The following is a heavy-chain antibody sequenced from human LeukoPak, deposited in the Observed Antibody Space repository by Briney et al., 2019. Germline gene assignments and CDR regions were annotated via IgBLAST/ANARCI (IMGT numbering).Heavy chain of an antibody. CDR2: INYSGST. CDR3: ARGPYSYDSSGAFDI. Sequence: SGTLSLTCAVYIDSFTNYYWNWIRQPPGKGLEWIGSINYSGSTYYNPSLKSRVTISVDTSKNQFSLKLSSVTAADTAVYFCARGPYSYDSSGAFDIWGQGTMVTVSS. J-gene: IGHJ3*02. CDR1: IDSFTNYY. V-gene: IGHV4-34*01. D-gene: IGHD3-22*01.